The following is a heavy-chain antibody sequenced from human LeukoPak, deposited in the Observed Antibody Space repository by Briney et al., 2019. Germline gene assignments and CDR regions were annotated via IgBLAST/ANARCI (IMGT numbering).Heavy chain of an antibody. J-gene: IGHJ4*02. Sequence: PGGSLRLSCAASGFTFSDYYMSWIRQAPGKGLEWVSYISSSGSTIYYADSVKGRFTISRDNSKNTLYLQMNSLRAEDTAVYYCAKVPISSSTSPYYFDYWGQGTLVTVSS. V-gene: IGHV3-11*01. CDR3: AKVPISSSTSPYYFDY. CDR1: GFTFSDYY. CDR2: ISSSGSTI. D-gene: IGHD2-2*01.